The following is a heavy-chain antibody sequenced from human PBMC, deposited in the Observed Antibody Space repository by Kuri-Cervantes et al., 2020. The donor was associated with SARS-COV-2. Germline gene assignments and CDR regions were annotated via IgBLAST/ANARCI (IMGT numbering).Heavy chain of an antibody. J-gene: IGHJ2*01. Sequence: GGSLRLSCAASGFTFSSYGMHWVRQAPGKGLEWVAVIWYEGSNKYYADPVKGRFTISRDNSKNTLYLQMNSLRAEDTAVYYCARVPFFSASRWYFDLWGRGTLVTVSS. CDR1: GFTFSSYG. V-gene: IGHV3-33*08. D-gene: IGHD2/OR15-2a*01. CDR3: ARVPFFSASRWYFDL. CDR2: IWYEGSNK.